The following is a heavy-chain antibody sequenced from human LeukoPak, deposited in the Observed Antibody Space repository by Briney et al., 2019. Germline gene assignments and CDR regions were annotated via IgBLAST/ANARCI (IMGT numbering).Heavy chain of an antibody. V-gene: IGHV3-48*04. Sequence: GGSLRLSCAASGFTFSSYSMNWVRQAPGKGLEWVSYISSSSSTIYYADSVKGRFTISRDNAKNSLYLQMNSLRAEDTAVYYCARKTGTTGFDYWGQGTLVTVSS. CDR2: ISSSSSTI. CDR1: GFTFSSYS. J-gene: IGHJ4*02. CDR3: ARKTGTTGFDY. D-gene: IGHD1-7*01.